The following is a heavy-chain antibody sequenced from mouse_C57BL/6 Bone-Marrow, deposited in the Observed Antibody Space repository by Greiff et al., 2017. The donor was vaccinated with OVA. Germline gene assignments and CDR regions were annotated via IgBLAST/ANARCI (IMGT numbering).Heavy chain of an antibody. CDR1: GFNIKDDY. J-gene: IGHJ2*01. CDR3: TTGGGVVATADY. Sequence: EVKVVESGAELVRPGASVKLSCTASGFNIKDDYMHWVKQRPEQGLEWIGWIDPENGDTEYASKFQGKATITADTSSNTAYLQLSSLTSEDTAVYYCTTGGGVVATADYWGQGTTLTVSS. D-gene: IGHD1-1*01. V-gene: IGHV14-4*01. CDR2: IDPENGDT.